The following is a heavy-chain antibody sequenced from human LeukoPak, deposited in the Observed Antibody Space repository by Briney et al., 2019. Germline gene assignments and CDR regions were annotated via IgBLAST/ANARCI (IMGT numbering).Heavy chain of an antibody. CDR3: ARRVYGSGTYYNAPDYYYYYMDV. J-gene: IGHJ6*03. V-gene: IGHV5-51*01. D-gene: IGHD3-10*01. CDR1: GYIFTTYW. CDR2: IYPGGSNT. Sequence: GESLKISCKASGYIFTTYWIGWVRQMRGKGLEWMGIIYPGGSNTKSSPSLQGQATISADKTISTAYLQWSSLKASDSAMYYCARRVYGSGTYYNAPDYYYYYMDVWGKGTTVTVSS.